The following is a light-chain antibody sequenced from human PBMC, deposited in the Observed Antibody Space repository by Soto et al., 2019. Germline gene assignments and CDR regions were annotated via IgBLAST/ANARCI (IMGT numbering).Light chain of an antibody. Sequence: QSALTKPASVSGSPGQSITISCTGTSGDVGSYNLVSWYQHHPGKAPKLMIYEGSKRPSGVSNRFSGSKSGSTASLTISGLQAEDEADYYCCSYARSSTYVFGTGTKLTVL. CDR3: CSYARSSTYV. V-gene: IGLV2-23*01. CDR2: EGS. J-gene: IGLJ1*01. CDR1: SGDVGSYNL.